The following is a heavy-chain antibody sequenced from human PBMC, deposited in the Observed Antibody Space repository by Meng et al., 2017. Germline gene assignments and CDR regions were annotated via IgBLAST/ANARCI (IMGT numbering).Heavy chain of an antibody. CDR2: INPNSGGT. V-gene: IGHV1-2*06. CDR3: ARDYGSGRIILHFDY. J-gene: IGHJ4*02. Sequence: VQPVQSGAEVKEPGASVKVSCKASGYTFTGYYMHWVRQAPGQGLEWMGRINPNSGGTNYAQKFQGRVTMTRDTSISTAYMELSRLRSDDAAVYYCARDYGSGRIILHFDYWGQGTLVTVSS. CDR1: GYTFTGYY. D-gene: IGHD3-10*01.